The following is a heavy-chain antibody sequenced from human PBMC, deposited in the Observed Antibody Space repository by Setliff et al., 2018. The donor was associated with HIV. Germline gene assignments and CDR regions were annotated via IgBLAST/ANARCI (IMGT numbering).Heavy chain of an antibody. D-gene: IGHD3-3*01. CDR2: MYYRGST. CDR1: GGSISSSGYY. CDR3: ARGVNFDY. V-gene: IGHV4-39*01. J-gene: IGHJ4*02. Sequence: TSETLSLTCTVSGGSISSSGYYWGWIRQPPGKGLEWIGNMYYRGSTYYNPSLKSRVIISVDTSKNQFSLKLSSVTAADTAVYYCARGVNFDYWGQGTQVTVSS.